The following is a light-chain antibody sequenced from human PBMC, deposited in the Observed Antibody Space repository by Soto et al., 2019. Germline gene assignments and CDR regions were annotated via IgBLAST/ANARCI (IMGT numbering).Light chain of an antibody. J-gene: IGKJ4*01. CDR3: QQYNDWPPLT. CDR2: GAS. Sequence: EKVLTQSPVTLSVSLGERATLSCRASQSITTNFAWYQQKTGQAPTRLIFGASYRATGIPARFSGSGSGTEFSLTISSLQSEDSAIYYCQQYNDWPPLTFGGGTKVEI. CDR1: QSITTN. V-gene: IGKV3-15*01.